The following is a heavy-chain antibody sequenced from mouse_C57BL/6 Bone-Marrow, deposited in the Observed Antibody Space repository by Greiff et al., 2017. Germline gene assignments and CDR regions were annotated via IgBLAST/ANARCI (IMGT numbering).Heavy chain of an antibody. V-gene: IGHV1-81*01. CDR1: GYTFTSYG. CDR3: ARASFITTVVDFDY. J-gene: IGHJ2*01. D-gene: IGHD1-1*01. Sequence: QVQLQQSGAELARPGASVKLSCKASGYTFTSYGISWVKQRTGQGLEWIGEIYPRSGNTYYNEKFKGKATLTADKSSSTEYMELRSLTSEDSAVYFCARASFITTVVDFDYWGQGTTLTVSS. CDR2: IYPRSGNT.